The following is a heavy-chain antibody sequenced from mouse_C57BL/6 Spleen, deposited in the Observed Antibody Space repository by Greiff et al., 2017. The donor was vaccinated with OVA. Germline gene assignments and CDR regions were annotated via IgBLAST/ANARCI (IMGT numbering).Heavy chain of an antibody. CDR2: SRNKANDYTT. CDR3: ARDDYYGSSSFDV. J-gene: IGHJ1*03. V-gene: IGHV7-1*01. D-gene: IGHD1-1*01. Sequence: EVQVVESGGGLVQSGRSLRLSCATSGFTFSDFYMEWVRQAPGKGLEWIAASRNKANDYTTEYSASVKGRFIVSRDTSQSILYLQMNALRAEDTAIYYCARDDYYGSSSFDVWGTGTTVTVSS. CDR1: GFTFSDFY.